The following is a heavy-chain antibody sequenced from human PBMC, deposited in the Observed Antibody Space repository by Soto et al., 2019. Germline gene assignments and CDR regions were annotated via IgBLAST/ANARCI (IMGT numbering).Heavy chain of an antibody. D-gene: IGHD3-10*01. CDR2: IRGFSPYT. J-gene: IGHJ6*02. V-gene: IGHV3-21*01. CDR3: ARDRGYDAHDYYYNAMDV. CDR1: GFTFRTYT. Sequence: EVHLVESGGGLVKPGGSLRLSCISSGFTFRTYTMNWVRQAPGKGLEWVSGIRGFSPYTFYAESVKGRFTISRDNAKNSLYLQMNSLRAEDTAVYYCARDRGYDAHDYYYNAMDVWGQGTTVTVSS.